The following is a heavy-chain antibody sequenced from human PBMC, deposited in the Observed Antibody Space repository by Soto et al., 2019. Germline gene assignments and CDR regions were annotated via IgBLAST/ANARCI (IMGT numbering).Heavy chain of an antibody. J-gene: IGHJ5*02. D-gene: IGHD2-8*01. CDR1: GGTFSSYV. V-gene: IGHV1-69*12. CDR3: ARGLYYWFDP. Sequence: QVQLVQSGAEVKKPGSSVKVSCKASGGTFSSYVISWVRQATGQGLEWMGGIIPISDTANYAQKFQGRVTITADEPTSTAYMELSSLRSEDTAVYYCARGLYYWFDPWGQGTLVTVSS. CDR2: IIPISDTA.